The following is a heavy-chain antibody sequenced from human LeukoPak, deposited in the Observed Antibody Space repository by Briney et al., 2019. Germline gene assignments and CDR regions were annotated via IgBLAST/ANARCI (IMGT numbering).Heavy chain of an antibody. CDR2: IIPILGIA. V-gene: IGHV1-69*10. Sequence: SVKVSCKASGGTFSSYAISWVRQAPGQGLEWMGGIIPILGIANYAQKFQGRVTITADKSTSTAYMELSSLRSEDTAVYYCARDGHNDSSGYYYNYWGQGTLVTVSS. CDR1: GGTFSSYA. J-gene: IGHJ4*02. CDR3: ARDGHNDSSGYYYNY. D-gene: IGHD3-22*01.